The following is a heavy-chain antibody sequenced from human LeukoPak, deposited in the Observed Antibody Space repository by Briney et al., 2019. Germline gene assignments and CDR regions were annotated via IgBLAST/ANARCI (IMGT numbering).Heavy chain of an antibody. CDR1: GGSISSYY. Sequence: SETLSLTCTVSGGSISSYYWSWIRQPAGKGLEWIGRIYTSGSTNYNPSLKSRVTISVDTSKNQFSLKLSAVTAADTAVYYCARDPSSGWIFDAFDIWGQGTMVTVSS. V-gene: IGHV4-4*07. CDR2: IYTSGST. J-gene: IGHJ3*02. D-gene: IGHD6-19*01. CDR3: ARDPSSGWIFDAFDI.